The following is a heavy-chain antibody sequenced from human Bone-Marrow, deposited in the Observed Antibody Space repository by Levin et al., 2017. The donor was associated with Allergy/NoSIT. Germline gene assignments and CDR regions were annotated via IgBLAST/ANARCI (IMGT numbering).Heavy chain of an antibody. CDR2: IYQSGNT. V-gene: IGHV4-4*02. Sequence: KASETLSLTCAVSGDSISSSNWWSWVRQPPGKGLEWIGEIYQSGNTSYNPSLKSRATISVDKSKNQFSLKLISVTAADTAVYYCATCGDDCIDVFGIWGQGTMVTVSS. CDR3: ATCGDDCIDVFGI. J-gene: IGHJ3*02. D-gene: IGHD2-21*02. CDR1: GDSISSSNW.